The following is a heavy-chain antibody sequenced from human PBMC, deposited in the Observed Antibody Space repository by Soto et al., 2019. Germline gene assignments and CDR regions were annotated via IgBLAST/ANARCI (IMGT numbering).Heavy chain of an antibody. V-gene: IGHV3-53*02. CDR2: IYSGGTT. CDR3: ARAWWSSSRWFDP. CDR1: GFTVSSNY. D-gene: IGHD6-6*01. Sequence: EVQLVETGGGLIQPGGSLRLSCEVTGFTVSSNYMSWVRQAPGKGLEWVSVIYSGGTTYSADSVKGRFTISRDDSKNTLYLQMNSLRAEDTAVYYGARAWWSSSRWFDPWGQGTPVTVSS. J-gene: IGHJ5*02.